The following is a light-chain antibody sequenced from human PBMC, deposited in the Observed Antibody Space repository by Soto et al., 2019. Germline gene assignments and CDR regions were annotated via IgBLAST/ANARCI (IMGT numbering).Light chain of an antibody. CDR1: QGTGNW. Sequence: DIQMTQSPSSVSASVGDRVTITCRASQGTGNWLAWYQQKPGKAPRLLIYAASSLQSGAPSRFSGSGSGTDVVHYCSSLQPEDLGTSSAHQGDSFLFTFGPGMKVDIK. V-gene: IGKV1-12*01. CDR2: AAS. CDR3: HQGDSFLFT. J-gene: IGKJ3*01.